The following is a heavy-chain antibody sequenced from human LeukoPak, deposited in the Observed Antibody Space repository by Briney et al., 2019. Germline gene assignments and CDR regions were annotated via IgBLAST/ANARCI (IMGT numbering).Heavy chain of an antibody. Sequence: NPSETLSLTCAVYGGSFSGYYWSWIRQPPGKGLEWIGEINHSGSTNYNPSLKSRVTISVDTSKNQFSLKLSSVTAADTAVYYCARDPQFVAAGFNWFDPWGQGTLVTVSS. J-gene: IGHJ5*02. D-gene: IGHD6-13*01. CDR3: ARDPQFVAAGFNWFDP. CDR1: GGSFSGYY. CDR2: INHSGST. V-gene: IGHV4-34*01.